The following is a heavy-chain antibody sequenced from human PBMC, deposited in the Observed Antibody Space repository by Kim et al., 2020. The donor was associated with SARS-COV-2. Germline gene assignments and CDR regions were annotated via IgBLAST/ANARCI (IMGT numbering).Heavy chain of an antibody. J-gene: IGHJ3*02. D-gene: IGHD5-18*01. CDR3: ARTGYSYGFGSFDI. Sequence: NPSLKSRVTISVDTSKNQFSLKLSSVTAADTAVYYCARTGYSYGFGSFDIWGQGTMVTVSS. V-gene: IGHV4-59*01.